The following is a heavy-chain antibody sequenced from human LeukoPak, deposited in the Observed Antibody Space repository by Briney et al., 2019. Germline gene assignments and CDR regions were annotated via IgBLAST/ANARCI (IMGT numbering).Heavy chain of an antibody. CDR3: ARDVGSTGSDYYCGMDV. CDR1: GFTFSSYW. J-gene: IGHJ6*02. Sequence: GGSLRLSCAASGFTFSSYWMHWVRQAPGKGLVWVSRINSDGSSTSYADSVKGRFTISRDNAKNTLYLQMNSLRAEDTAVYYCARDVGSTGSDYYCGMDVWGQGTTVTVSS. V-gene: IGHV3-74*01. D-gene: IGHD1-1*01. CDR2: INSDGSST.